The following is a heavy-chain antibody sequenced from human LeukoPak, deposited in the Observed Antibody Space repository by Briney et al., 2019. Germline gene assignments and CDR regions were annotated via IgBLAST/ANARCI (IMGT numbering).Heavy chain of an antibody. CDR3: ARAPSGSSYFDY. Sequence: PSETLSLTCTVSGGSISSYYWSWIRQPPGKGLEWIGYIYYSGSTNYNPSLKSRVTISEDTSKNQFSLKLSSVTAADTAVYYCARAPSGSSYFDYWGQGTLVTVSS. J-gene: IGHJ4*02. CDR2: IYYSGST. V-gene: IGHV4-59*01. CDR1: GGSISSYY. D-gene: IGHD1-26*01.